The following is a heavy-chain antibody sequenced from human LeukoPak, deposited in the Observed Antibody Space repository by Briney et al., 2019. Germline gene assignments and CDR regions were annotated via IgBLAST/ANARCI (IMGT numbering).Heavy chain of an antibody. CDR3: ASTPAAGTLWFDP. V-gene: IGHV3-20*04. Sequence: PGGTLRLSCAASGFTFSSYGMSWVRQAPGKGLEWVSGINWNGGSTGYADSVKGRFTISRDNAKNSLYLQMNSLRAEDTALYYCASTPAAGTLWFDPWGQGTLVTVSS. CDR2: INWNGGST. D-gene: IGHD6-13*01. J-gene: IGHJ5*02. CDR1: GFTFSSYG.